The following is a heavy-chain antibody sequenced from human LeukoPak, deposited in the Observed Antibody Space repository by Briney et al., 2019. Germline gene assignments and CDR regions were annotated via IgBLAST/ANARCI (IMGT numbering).Heavy chain of an antibody. J-gene: IGHJ6*02. V-gene: IGHV3-53*01. Sequence: AGSLRLSCAASGFTVSSNYMSWVRQAPGKGLEWVSVIYSGGSTYYADSVKGRFTISRDNSTNTLYLQMNSLRAEDTAVYFCARDPDYYGMDVWGQGTTVTVSS. D-gene: IGHD3-10*01. CDR2: IYSGGST. CDR3: ARDPDYYGMDV. CDR1: GFTVSSNY.